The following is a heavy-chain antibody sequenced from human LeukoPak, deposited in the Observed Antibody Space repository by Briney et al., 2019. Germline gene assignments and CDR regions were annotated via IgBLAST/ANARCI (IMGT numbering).Heavy chain of an antibody. J-gene: IGHJ3*02. V-gene: IGHV4-4*07. Sequence: SETLSLTCTVSGDSISNYFWSWIRQPAGKGLEWIGRMHTSGITSYNPSLKSRVTISVDTSKNQFSLKLSSVTAADTAVYYCARHGDSGYDRENGAFDIWGQGTMVTVSS. D-gene: IGHD5-12*01. CDR3: ARHGDSGYDRENGAFDI. CDR2: MHTSGIT. CDR1: GDSISNYF.